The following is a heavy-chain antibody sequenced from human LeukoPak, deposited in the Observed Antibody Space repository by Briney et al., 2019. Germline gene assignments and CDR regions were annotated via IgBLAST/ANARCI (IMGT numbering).Heavy chain of an antibody. D-gene: IGHD3-10*01. CDR2: IYPGDSET. CDR1: GYSFTSYW. Sequence: GESLKISYKGSGYSFTSYWIGWVRQLPGKGLGWMGIIYPGDSETRYSPSFQGQVTISVDKSISTAYLQWSSLKASDTAMYYCARLPSVRGVDRYFDYWGQGTLVTVSS. CDR3: ARLPSVRGVDRYFDY. V-gene: IGHV5-51*01. J-gene: IGHJ4*02.